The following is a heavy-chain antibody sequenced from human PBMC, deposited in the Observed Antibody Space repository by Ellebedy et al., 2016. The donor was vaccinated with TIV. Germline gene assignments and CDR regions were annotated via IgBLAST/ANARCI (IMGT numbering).Heavy chain of an antibody. CDR1: GDSVSHNGVT. J-gene: IGHJ6*02. Sequence: SQTLSLTCAISGDSVSHNGVTWNWIRQSPSRGLEWLGRAYYRSTCIYNYAVSVKGRITINPDTSKNQFSLQLTSVTPEDTAVYYCARRSSRNVMDVWGQGTTVTVSS. D-gene: IGHD6-13*01. CDR3: ARRSSRNVMDV. V-gene: IGHV6-1*01. CDR2: AYYRSTCIY.